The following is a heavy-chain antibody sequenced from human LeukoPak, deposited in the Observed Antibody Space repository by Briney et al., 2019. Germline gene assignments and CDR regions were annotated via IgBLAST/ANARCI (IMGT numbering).Heavy chain of an antibody. J-gene: IGHJ5*02. V-gene: IGHV1-46*03. CDR2: INPSGGST. D-gene: IGHD3/OR15-3a*01. CDR1: GYTFTSYY. CDR3: TRGLNSYNWFDP. Sequence: ASVKVSCKASGYTFTSYYMHWVRQAPGQGLEWMGIINPSGGSTTYAQRFQGRVTMTRDTSTSTVYMELRSLRSEDTAVYYCTRGLNSYNWFDPWGQGTLVTVSS.